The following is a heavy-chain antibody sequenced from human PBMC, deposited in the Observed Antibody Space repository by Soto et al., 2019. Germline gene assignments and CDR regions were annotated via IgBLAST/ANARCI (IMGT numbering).Heavy chain of an antibody. J-gene: IGHJ6*02. CDR1: GYTFTGYY. D-gene: IGHD3-3*01. V-gene: IGHV1-2*02. CDR2: INPNSGGT. Sequence: QVQLVQSGPEVKKPGASVKVSCKASGYTFTGYYMHWVRQAPGQGLEWMGWINPNSGGTNYAQKFQGRVTMTTDTSISTAYMELSRLRSDDTAVYYCARDRIFGVVTVVYGMDVWGQGTTVIVSS. CDR3: ARDRIFGVVTVVYGMDV.